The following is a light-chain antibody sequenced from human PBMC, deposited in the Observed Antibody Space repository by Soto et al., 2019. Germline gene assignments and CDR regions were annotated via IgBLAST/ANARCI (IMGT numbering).Light chain of an antibody. Sequence: QSALTQPASVSGSPGQSITISCTGTSSDVGAYNFVSWYQHHPGKAPKLLIYDVNNRPSGVSNRFSGSKSANTASLTISGLQAEDEADYFCTSYTDTSTVVFGGGTKVTVL. CDR2: DVN. CDR1: SSDVGAYNF. CDR3: TSYTDTSTVV. J-gene: IGLJ2*01. V-gene: IGLV2-14*03.